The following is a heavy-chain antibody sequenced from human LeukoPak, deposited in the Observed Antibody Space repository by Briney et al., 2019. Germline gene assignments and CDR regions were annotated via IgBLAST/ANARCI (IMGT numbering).Heavy chain of an antibody. Sequence: GASVKVSCKASGYTFTSYYMHWVRQAPGQGLEWMGIINPSGGSTSYAQKFQGRVTMTRDTSTSTVYTELSSLRSEDTAVYYCARDLKRDYYDSSGPRDYWGQGTLVTVSS. V-gene: IGHV1-46*01. CDR1: GYTFTSYY. CDR2: INPSGGST. J-gene: IGHJ4*02. D-gene: IGHD3-22*01. CDR3: ARDLKRDYYDSSGPRDY.